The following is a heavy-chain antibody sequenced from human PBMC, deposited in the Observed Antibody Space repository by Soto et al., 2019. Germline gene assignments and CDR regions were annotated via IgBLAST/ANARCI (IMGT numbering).Heavy chain of an antibody. V-gene: IGHV1-58*01. D-gene: IGHD2-2*01. CDR1: GFTITDSA. CDR3: AAGRTGGSYYGMDV. J-gene: IGHJ6*02. CDR2: IVVGSGNT. Sequence: QMQLVQSGPEVKKPGTSVQVSCKVSGFTITDSAVQWVRQARGQGLEWIGWIVVGSGNTNYAQKFQERVTITRDMSTSTAYMELSSLRSEDTAVYYCAAGRTGGSYYGMDVWGQGTTVTVSS.